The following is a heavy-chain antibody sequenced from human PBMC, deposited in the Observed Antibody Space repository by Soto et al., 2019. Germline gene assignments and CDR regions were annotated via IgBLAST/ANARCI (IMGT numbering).Heavy chain of an antibody. V-gene: IGHV6-1*01. CDR1: GDSVSSNSAT. Sequence: SQTLSLTCAISGDSVSSNSATWNWIRQSPSRGLEWLGRTYYRSKWYSDYAVSVKSRITINPDTSKNQFSLQLNSVTPEDSAVYYCARASYSGSYQGYFDDWGQGTLVTVSS. D-gene: IGHD1-26*01. J-gene: IGHJ4*02. CDR3: ARASYSGSYQGYFDD. CDR2: TYYRSKWYS.